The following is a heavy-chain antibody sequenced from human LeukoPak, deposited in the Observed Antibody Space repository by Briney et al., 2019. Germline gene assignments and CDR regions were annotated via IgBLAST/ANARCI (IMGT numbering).Heavy chain of an antibody. CDR1: GYTFTSYY. CDR3: ARDLGADFWSGYYNYFDY. CDR2: INPSGGST. Sequence: GASVKVSCKASGYTFTSYYMHWVRQAPGQGLEWMGIINPSGGSTSYAQKFQGRATMTRDTSTSRVYMELSSLRSEDTAVYYCARDLGADFWSGYYNYFDYWGQGTLVTVSS. V-gene: IGHV1-46*01. D-gene: IGHD3-3*01. J-gene: IGHJ4*02.